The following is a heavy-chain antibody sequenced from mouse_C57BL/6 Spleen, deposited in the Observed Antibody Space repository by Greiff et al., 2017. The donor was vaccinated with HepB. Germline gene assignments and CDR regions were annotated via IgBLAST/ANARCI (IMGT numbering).Heavy chain of an antibody. J-gene: IGHJ4*01. Sequence: VKLVESGPGLVEPSQSLSITCTVSGFSFTSYGVSWVRQPPGKGLEWLGVIWGDGSTNYHSALISRLSISKDNSKSQVFLKLNSLQTDDTATYYCAKGGKHYAMDYWGQGTSVTVSS. CDR2: IWGDGST. V-gene: IGHV2-3*01. CDR3: AKGGKHYAMDY. CDR1: GFSFTSYG.